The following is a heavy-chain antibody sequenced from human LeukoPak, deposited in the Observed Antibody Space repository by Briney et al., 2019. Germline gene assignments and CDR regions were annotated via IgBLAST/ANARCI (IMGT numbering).Heavy chain of an antibody. J-gene: IGHJ4*02. CDR2: INHSGST. CDR1: GGSFSGYY. D-gene: IGHD4-17*01. CDR3: ARSHTTR. V-gene: IGHV4-34*01. Sequence: SETLSLTCAVYGGSFSGYYWSWSRQPPGKGLEWIGEINHSGSTHYNPSLKSRASISVDTSKTQFSLKLSSVNAADTAVSYCARSHTTRWGQGTLVTVSS.